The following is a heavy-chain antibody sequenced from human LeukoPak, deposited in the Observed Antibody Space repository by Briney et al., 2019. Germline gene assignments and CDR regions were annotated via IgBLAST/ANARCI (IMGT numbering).Heavy chain of an antibody. J-gene: IGHJ4*02. CDR2: ISGSGGST. D-gene: IGHD4-11*01. CDR3: AKENADMTTDTIYFDY. CDR1: GFAVSSNY. Sequence: PGGSLRLSCAASGFAVSSNYMSWVRQAPGKGLEWVSAISGSGGSTYYADSVRGRFTISRDNSKNTLYLQMNSLRAEDTAVYYCAKENADMTTDTIYFDYWGQGTLVTVSS. V-gene: IGHV3-23*01.